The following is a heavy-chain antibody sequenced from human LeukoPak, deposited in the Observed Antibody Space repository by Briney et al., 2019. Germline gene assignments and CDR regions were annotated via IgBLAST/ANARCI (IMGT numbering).Heavy chain of an antibody. V-gene: IGHV3-23*01. CDR2: ISSGDST. J-gene: IGHJ4*02. CDR3: ATHPSRYYYDSSGYAKY. D-gene: IGHD3-22*01. CDR1: RFTFSSYA. Sequence: PGASLRLSCAASRFTFSSYAMNWVRQAPGKGLKWVSTISSGDSTYYADSVKGRFTISRDNSKKTLYLQMNSLRAEDTAVYYCATHPSRYYYDSSGYAKYWGQGTLVTVSS.